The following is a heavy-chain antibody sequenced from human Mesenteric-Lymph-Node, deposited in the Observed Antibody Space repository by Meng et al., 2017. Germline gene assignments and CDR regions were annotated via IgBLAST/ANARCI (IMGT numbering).Heavy chain of an antibody. Sequence: ASVKVSCKASEYTFTGYYMHWVRQAPGQGLEWMGWINPNSGGTNYAQKFQGRVTMTRDTSISTAYMELSRLRSDDTAVYYCARAYIVGAPTGYFDYWGQGTLVTVSS. J-gene: IGHJ4*02. D-gene: IGHD1-26*01. CDR3: ARAYIVGAPTGYFDY. CDR2: INPNSGGT. CDR1: EYTFTGYY. V-gene: IGHV1-2*02.